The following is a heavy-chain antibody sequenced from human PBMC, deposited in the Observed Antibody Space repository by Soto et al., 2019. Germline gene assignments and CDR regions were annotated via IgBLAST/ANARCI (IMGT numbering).Heavy chain of an antibody. CDR1: GFNLSHPW. CDR2: IKSKTDGGTA. CDR3: TTGIYYAILTGYHNVAY. J-gene: IGHJ4*02. D-gene: IGHD3-9*01. V-gene: IGHV3-15*01. Sequence: EVQLEESGGGLGKPGGSIRLSCAASGFNLSHPWMTWVRQAAGKGLEWVGRIKSKTDGGTADYATPVKGRFTISRDDSKNTVYLQMNSLKTEDTAVYYRTTGIYYAILTGYHNVAYWGQGTLVTVSS.